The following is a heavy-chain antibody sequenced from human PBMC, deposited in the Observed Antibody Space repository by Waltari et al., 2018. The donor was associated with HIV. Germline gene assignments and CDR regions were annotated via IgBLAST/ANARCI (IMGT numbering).Heavy chain of an antibody. Sequence: EVQVVESGGGLVQPGGSLRLYCTASGFTFSSFRTYWVRRAPGKGLEWISYISSSRSTIYADSVKGRFTISRDNAKNSLYLQMNSLRAEDTAVYYCARDPFVGMVVAYYFDYWGQGTVVTVSS. CDR2: ISSSRSTI. CDR3: ARDPFVGMVVAYYFDY. V-gene: IGHV3-48*04. D-gene: IGHD2-15*01. CDR1: GFTFSSFR. J-gene: IGHJ4*02.